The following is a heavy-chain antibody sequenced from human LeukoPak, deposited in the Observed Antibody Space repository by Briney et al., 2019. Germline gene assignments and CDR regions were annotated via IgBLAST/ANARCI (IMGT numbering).Heavy chain of an antibody. Sequence: GGSLRLSCAASGFSFSAYWMTWVRRAPGTGLEWVANINPAGTETYYVDPVKGRFTISRDNAKNTLYLQMNSLRAEDTPVYYCARSDYGDLADAFDIWGQGTMVTVSS. CDR1: GFSFSAYW. CDR3: ARSDYGDLADAFDI. V-gene: IGHV3-7*01. J-gene: IGHJ3*02. D-gene: IGHD4-17*01. CDR2: INPAGTET.